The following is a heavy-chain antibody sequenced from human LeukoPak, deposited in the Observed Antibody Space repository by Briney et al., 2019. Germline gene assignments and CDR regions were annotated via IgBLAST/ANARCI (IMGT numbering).Heavy chain of an antibody. J-gene: IGHJ5*02. CDR3: ARDITSGTFDP. D-gene: IGHD2-2*01. CDR2: IYGGGST. Sequence: PGGSLRLSCVASTFTVSTNSMSWVRQAPWKGREWVSVIYGGGSTYYADSVKGRFTISRDNSKNTLYLQMNSLRAEDTAVYYCARDITSGTFDPWGQGTLVTVSS. CDR1: TFTVSTNS. V-gene: IGHV3-53*01.